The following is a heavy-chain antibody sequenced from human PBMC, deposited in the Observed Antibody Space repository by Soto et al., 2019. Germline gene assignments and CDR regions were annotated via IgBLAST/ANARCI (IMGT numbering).Heavy chain of an antibody. CDR3: ARGAAYYYDSSGYYGSDAFDI. CDR1: GGSISSGDYC. CDR2: IYYSGST. V-gene: IGHV4-30-4*01. J-gene: IGHJ3*02. Sequence: PSETLSLTWTVSGGSISSGDYCWSWIRQPPGKGLESIGYIYYSGSTYYNPSLKSRVTISVDASKNQFSLKLSSVTAADTAVYYCARGAAYYYDSSGYYGSDAFDIWGQGTMVTVSS. D-gene: IGHD3-22*01.